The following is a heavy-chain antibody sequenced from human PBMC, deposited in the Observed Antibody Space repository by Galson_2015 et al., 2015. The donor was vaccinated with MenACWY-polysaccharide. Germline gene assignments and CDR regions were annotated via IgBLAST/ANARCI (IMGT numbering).Heavy chain of an antibody. Sequence: SETLSLTCTVSHASISSSYWSWIRQSADKGLEYLGRIHATGSTAYNPSFRGRVAMSVDLPRNQLSLRLVSVTASDTAIYYCARRSLDNWYFDLWGRGTLVIVSS. D-gene: IGHD1-1*01. J-gene: IGHJ2*01. CDR1: HASISSSY. V-gene: IGHV4-4*07. CDR2: IHATGST. CDR3: ARRSLDNWYFDL.